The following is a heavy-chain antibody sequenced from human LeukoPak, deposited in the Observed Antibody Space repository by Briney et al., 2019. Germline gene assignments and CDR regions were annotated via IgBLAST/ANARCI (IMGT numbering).Heavy chain of an antibody. V-gene: IGHV4-59*01. CDR1: CGSISSYY. J-gene: IGHJ5*02. CDR3: AGAAAGTWFDP. Sequence: SETLSLTCSDSCGSISSYYWSWIRQPPGKRLEWIGYIYYSGSTNYNPSLKSRVTISVDTSKNQFSLKLSSVTAADTAVYYCAGAAAGTWFDPWGQGTLVTVSS. CDR2: IYYSGST. D-gene: IGHD6-13*01.